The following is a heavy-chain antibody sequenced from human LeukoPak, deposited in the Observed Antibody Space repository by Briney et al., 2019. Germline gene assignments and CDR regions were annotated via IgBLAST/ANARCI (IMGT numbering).Heavy chain of an antibody. CDR1: GYTFTSYY. CDR3: ARGGSGYSSHVTVSTYYYMDV. J-gene: IGHJ6*03. V-gene: IGHV1-46*01. Sequence: ASVKVSCKASGYTFTSYYMHWVRQAPGQGLEWMGIINPSGGSTNYAQKFQGRVTITADESTSTAYMELSSLRSEDTAVYYCARGGSGYSSHVTVSTYYYMDVWGKGTTVTVSS. D-gene: IGHD6-13*01. CDR2: INPSGGST.